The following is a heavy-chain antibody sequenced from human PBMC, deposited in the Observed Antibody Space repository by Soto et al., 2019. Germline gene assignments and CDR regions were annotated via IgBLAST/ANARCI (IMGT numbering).Heavy chain of an antibody. Sequence: GGSLRLSCAASGFTFSSYWMHWVRQAPGKGLVWVSRINSDGSSTSYADSVKGRFTISRDNAKNTLYLQMNSLRAEDTAVYYCARVGGEQQLVSWYFDLWGRGTLVTVSS. CDR3: ARVGGEQQLVSWYFDL. J-gene: IGHJ2*01. CDR2: INSDGSST. CDR1: GFTFSSYW. V-gene: IGHV3-74*01. D-gene: IGHD6-13*01.